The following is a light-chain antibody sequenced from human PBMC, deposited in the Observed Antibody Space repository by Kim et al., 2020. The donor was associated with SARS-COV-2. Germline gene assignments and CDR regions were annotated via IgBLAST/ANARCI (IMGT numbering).Light chain of an antibody. CDR2: DVH. CDR1: RRHVGGYNY. J-gene: IGLJ1*01. CDR3: TSWTSADTYV. V-gene: IGLV2-14*03. Sequence: GQSITISCTGTRRHVGGYNYVSWYQQHPGQAPKLMIYDVHNRPTGVSSRFSGSKSGNTASLTISGLQAEDEAYYYCTSWTSADTYVFGTGTKVTVL.